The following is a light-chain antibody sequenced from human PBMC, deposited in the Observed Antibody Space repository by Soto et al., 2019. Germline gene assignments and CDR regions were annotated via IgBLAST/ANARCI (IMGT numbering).Light chain of an antibody. CDR2: EVT. CDR1: SSDVGAYKY. J-gene: IGLJ3*02. Sequence: QSALTQPPSASGSPGQSVTISGTGTSSDVGAYKYFSWYQQYPGKAHKFMISEVTKRPSGVPDSFSGSKSGNTASLTVSGLQAGDEADYYCTSYVGNDIWVFGGGTKVTVL. V-gene: IGLV2-8*01. CDR3: TSYVGNDIWV.